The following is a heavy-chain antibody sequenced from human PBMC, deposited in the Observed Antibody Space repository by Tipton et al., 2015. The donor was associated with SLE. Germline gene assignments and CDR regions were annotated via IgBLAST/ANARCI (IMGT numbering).Heavy chain of an antibody. CDR3: TRDMGSFDI. J-gene: IGHJ3*02. D-gene: IGHD3-10*01. CDR1: GGTFSSYA. CDR2: IIPIFGTA. Sequence: QSGPEVKKPGSSVKVSCKASGGTFSSYAISWVRQAPGQGLEWMGGIIPIFGTANYAQKFQGRVTITADKSTSTAYMELNSLKTEDTAVYYCTRDMGSFDIWGQGTMVTVSS. V-gene: IGHV1-69*06.